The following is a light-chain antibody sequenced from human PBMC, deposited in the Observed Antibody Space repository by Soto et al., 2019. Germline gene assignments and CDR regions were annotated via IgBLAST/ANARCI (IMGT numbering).Light chain of an antibody. V-gene: IGKV3-15*01. J-gene: IGKJ4*01. CDR3: QQYGDWPLT. Sequence: EIVLTQSPATLSVSPGVRATLSCRASQSVGDNFAWYQQKPGQAPRLLLFATSTRATVVPARFSGSGSGTEFTLTISSLQSEDFAVYYCQQYGDWPLTFGGGAKVEIE. CDR1: QSVGDN. CDR2: ATS.